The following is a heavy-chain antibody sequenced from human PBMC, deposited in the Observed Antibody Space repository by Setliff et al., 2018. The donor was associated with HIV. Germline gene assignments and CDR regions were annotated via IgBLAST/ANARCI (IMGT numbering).Heavy chain of an antibody. J-gene: IGHJ4*02. Sequence: GESPKISCVSSTFSLGSYSMNWVRQAPGKGLEWVSSISSSGSYIFYADSLQGRFTISRDNVGNSVFLQMNNLRLDDTAIYYCATNFSTFDYWGQGVLVTVSS. CDR2: ISSSGSYI. V-gene: IGHV3-21*01. D-gene: IGHD7-27*01. CDR1: TFSLGSYS. CDR3: ATNFSTFDY.